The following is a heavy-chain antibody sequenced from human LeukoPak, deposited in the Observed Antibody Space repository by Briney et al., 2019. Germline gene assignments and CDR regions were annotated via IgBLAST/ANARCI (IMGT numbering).Heavy chain of an antibody. D-gene: IGHD5-24*01. CDR3: ARGRDGYNIDVFDI. CDR2: IYHSGST. J-gene: IGHJ3*02. V-gene: IGHV4-38-2*02. Sequence: SETLSLTCSVSGYSISSGYYWGWIRQPPGKGLEWIGSIYHSGSTYYNPSLKSRVTISVDTSKNQFSLKLTSVTAADTAVYYCARGRDGYNIDVFDIWGQGTMVTVSS. CDR1: GYSISSGYY.